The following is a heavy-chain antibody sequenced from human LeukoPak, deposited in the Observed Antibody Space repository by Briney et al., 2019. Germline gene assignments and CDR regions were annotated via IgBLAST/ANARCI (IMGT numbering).Heavy chain of an antibody. Sequence: GGSLRLSCAASGFTFSSYWMHWVRQAPGKGLVWVSRINSDGSSTSYADSVKGRFTISRDNAKNTLYLQMNSLRAEDTAVYYCAKPVAGIGNWFDPWGQGTLVTVSS. J-gene: IGHJ5*02. V-gene: IGHV3-74*01. CDR2: INSDGSST. CDR3: AKPVAGIGNWFDP. D-gene: IGHD6-19*01. CDR1: GFTFSSYW.